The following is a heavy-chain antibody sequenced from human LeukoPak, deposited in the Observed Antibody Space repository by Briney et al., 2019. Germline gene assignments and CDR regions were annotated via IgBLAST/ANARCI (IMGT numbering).Heavy chain of an antibody. Sequence: PSETLSLTCTVSGGSISSSGYYWGWIRQPPGKGLEWIGSIYYSGSTYYNPSLKSRVTISEDTSQTESSLKLSSVTAADTAVYYCARQGTWKYYFDYWGQGTLVTVSS. CDR2: IYYSGST. CDR1: GGSISSSGYY. V-gene: IGHV4-39*01. D-gene: IGHD1-1*01. J-gene: IGHJ4*02. CDR3: ARQGTWKYYFDY.